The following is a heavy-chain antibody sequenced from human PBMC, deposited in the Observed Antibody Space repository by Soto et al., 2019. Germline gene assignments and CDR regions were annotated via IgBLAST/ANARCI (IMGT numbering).Heavy chain of an antibody. CDR2: ISAYNGNT. CDR1: GYTLTSYG. V-gene: IGHV1-18*01. J-gene: IGHJ5*02. CDR3: ARDQVKRLRIWFDP. Sequence: GASVKVSCKASGYTLTSYGISWVQQAPGQGLEWMGWISAYNGNTNYAQKLQGRVTMTTDTSTSTAYMELRSLRSDDTAVYYCARDQVKRLRIWFDPWGQGTLVTVSS. D-gene: IGHD4-17*01.